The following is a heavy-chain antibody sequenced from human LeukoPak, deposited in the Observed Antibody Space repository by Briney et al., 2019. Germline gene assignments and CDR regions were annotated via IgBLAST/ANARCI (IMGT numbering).Heavy chain of an antibody. D-gene: IGHD3-10*01. CDR3: ARGVYYYGSGSYPFDY. CDR2: IYYSGST. Sequence: SETLSLTCTVSGGSISSSSYYWGWIRQPPGKGLEWIGSIYYSGSTYYNPSLKSRVTISVDTSKNHFSLKLSSVTAADTAVYYCARGVYYYGSGSYPFDYWGQGTLVTVSS. J-gene: IGHJ4*02. CDR1: GGSISSSSYY. V-gene: IGHV4-39*02.